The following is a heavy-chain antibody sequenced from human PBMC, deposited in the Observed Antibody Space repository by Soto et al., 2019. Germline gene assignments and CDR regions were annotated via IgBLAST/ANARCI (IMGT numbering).Heavy chain of an antibody. Sequence: QVQLQESGPGLVKPSGTLSLTCAVSGGSISSSNWWSWVRQPPGKGLEWIGEIYHSGSTNYNPSLKSRVTISVDKSKNQFSLKLSSVTAADTAVYYCAQTTGYYDFWSGYYKFDPWGQGTLVTVSS. D-gene: IGHD3-3*01. V-gene: IGHV4-4*02. CDR3: AQTTGYYDFWSGYYKFDP. J-gene: IGHJ5*02. CDR1: GGSISSSNW. CDR2: IYHSGST.